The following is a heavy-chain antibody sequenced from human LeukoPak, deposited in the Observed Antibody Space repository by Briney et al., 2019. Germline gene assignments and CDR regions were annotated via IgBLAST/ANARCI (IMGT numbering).Heavy chain of an antibody. J-gene: IGHJ4*02. V-gene: IGHV1-24*01. Sequence: ASVKVSCKVSGYTLTELSKHWVRQAPGKGLEWMGGFDPEDGETIYAQKFQGRVTMTEDTSTDTAYMELSSLRSEDTAVYYCATGLFFQVDTAMATVPYFDYWGQGTLVTVSS. CDR2: FDPEDGET. CDR1: GYTLTELS. D-gene: IGHD5-18*01. CDR3: ATGLFFQVDTAMATVPYFDY.